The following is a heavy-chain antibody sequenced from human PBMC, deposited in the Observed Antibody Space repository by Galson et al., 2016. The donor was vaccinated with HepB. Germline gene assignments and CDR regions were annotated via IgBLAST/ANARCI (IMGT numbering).Heavy chain of an antibody. CDR3: ARVRATAAAGWGHYFYYGVDV. Sequence: SLRLSCAVSGFTLGRYSINWVRQAPGKGLEWVSSLISGNNYIYYADSVKGRFTVSRDDANNSLYLQLNSVRAEDTAVYYCARVRATAAAGWGHYFYYGVDVWGQGTTVTVSS. V-gene: IGHV3-21*01. J-gene: IGHJ6*02. D-gene: IGHD6-13*01. CDR1: GFTLGRYS. CDR2: LISGNNYI.